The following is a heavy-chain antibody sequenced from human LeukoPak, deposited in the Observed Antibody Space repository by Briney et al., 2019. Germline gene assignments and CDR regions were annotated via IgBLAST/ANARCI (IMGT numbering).Heavy chain of an antibody. CDR1: GFTFSSYG. CDR2: IRNDGLNK. V-gene: IGHV3-30*02. D-gene: IGHD3-10*01. Sequence: GGSLRLSCAASGFTFSSYGMHWVRQAPGKGLEWVAFIRNDGLNKYYVDSVKGRFTLSRDNSKNRLYMQMNSLRGEDTAVYSCARGETARRGAFDYWGQGTLVTVSS. CDR3: ARGETARRGAFDY. J-gene: IGHJ4*02.